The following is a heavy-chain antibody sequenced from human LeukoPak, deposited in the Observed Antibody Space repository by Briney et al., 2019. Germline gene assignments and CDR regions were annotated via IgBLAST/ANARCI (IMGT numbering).Heavy chain of an antibody. Sequence: PGRSLRLSCAASGFTFSSYGMHWVRQAPGKGLEWVANIKEDGSEKYYVDSMKGRFTISRDNAKNSLYLQMHSLRAEDTAVYYCARVLGEDYFDYWGQGTLVTVSS. J-gene: IGHJ4*02. D-gene: IGHD3-10*01. V-gene: IGHV3-7*01. CDR1: GFTFSSYG. CDR3: ARVLGEDYFDY. CDR2: IKEDGSEK.